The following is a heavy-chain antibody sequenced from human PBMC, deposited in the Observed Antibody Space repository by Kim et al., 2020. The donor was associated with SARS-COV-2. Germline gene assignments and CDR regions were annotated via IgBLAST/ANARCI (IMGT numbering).Heavy chain of an antibody. CDR1: GFTFSRYW. CDR2: INLDGKTT. V-gene: IGHV3-74*01. J-gene: IGHJ4*02. Sequence: GGSLRLSCAASGFTFSRYWMHWVRQVPGKGLVWVSRINLDGKTTTYADSVRGRFTISRDNAKSKMYLLMNIKRAEDKAAYYCVRDMAGYDYYWGEGTLVT. D-gene: IGHD3-16*01. CDR3: VRDMAGYDYY.